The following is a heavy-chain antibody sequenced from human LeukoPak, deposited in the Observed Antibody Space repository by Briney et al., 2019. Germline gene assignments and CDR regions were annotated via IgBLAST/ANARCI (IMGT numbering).Heavy chain of an antibody. J-gene: IGHJ4*02. CDR2: ISSNGGST. V-gene: IGHV3-64*01. CDR1: GFTFSSYA. D-gene: IGHD6-13*01. CDR3: ARDLLSSSWYGGYDY. Sequence: GGSQRLSCAASGFTFSSYAMHWVRQAPGKGLEYVSAISSNGGSTYYANSVKGRFTISRDNSKNTLYLQMGSLRAEDMAVYYCARDLLSSSWYGGYDYWGQGTLVTVSS.